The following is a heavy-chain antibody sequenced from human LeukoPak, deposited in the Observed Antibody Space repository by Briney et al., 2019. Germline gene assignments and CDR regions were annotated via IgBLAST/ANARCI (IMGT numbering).Heavy chain of an antibody. CDR2: IYMSGDT. CDR1: GGSISTYY. CDR3: ARIVTPEGYFDY. Sequence: SETLSLTCTVSGGSISTYYWSWIRQPAGKGLQWIGRIYMSGDTDYNPSLRSRVTVSVDTSKNQFSLRLRSVTAADTAVYYCARIVTPEGYFDYWGQGTLVTVSS. D-gene: IGHD1-14*01. V-gene: IGHV4-4*07. J-gene: IGHJ4*02.